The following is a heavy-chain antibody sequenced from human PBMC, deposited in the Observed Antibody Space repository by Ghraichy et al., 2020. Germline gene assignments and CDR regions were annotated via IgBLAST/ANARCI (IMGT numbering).Heavy chain of an antibody. Sequence: GGSLRLSCTASGFPLSTSVMSWARQAPGKGLEWVSTIGSSGESTFYADSVKGRFTISRDNSKNTLFLQMSSLRAEDTAVYYCMRGGWGVNWGQGALVTVSS. CDR2: IGSSGEST. CDR3: MRGGWGVN. D-gene: IGHD3-16*01. CDR1: GFPLSTSV. J-gene: IGHJ4*02. V-gene: IGHV3-23*01.